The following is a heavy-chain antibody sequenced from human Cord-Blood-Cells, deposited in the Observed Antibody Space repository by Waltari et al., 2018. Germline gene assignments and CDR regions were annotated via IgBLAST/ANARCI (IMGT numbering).Heavy chain of an antibody. J-gene: IGHJ2*01. CDR3: ARRSGEVPAWYFDL. Sequence: QLQLQESGPGLVKPSETLSLTCTVAGGSISRSSYYCGRICQPPWKGLEWIGSIYYSGSTYYNPSLKSRVTISVDTSKNQFSLKLSSVTAADTAVYYCARRSGEVPAWYFDLWGRGTLVTVSS. CDR1: GGSISRSSYY. V-gene: IGHV4-39*07. CDR2: IYYSGST. D-gene: IGHD3-16*01.